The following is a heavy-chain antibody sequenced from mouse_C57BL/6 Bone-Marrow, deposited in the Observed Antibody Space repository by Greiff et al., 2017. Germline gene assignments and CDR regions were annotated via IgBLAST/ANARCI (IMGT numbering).Heavy chain of an antibody. CDR3: ARSHYYGSSYDAMDY. D-gene: IGHD1-1*01. CDR2: IYPGSGST. CDR1: GYTFTSYW. Sequence: QVQLQQPGAELVKPGASVKMSCKASGYTFTSYWITWVKQRPGQGLEWIGDIYPGSGSTNYNEKFKSKATLTVDTSSSTAYMQLSGLTSEDSAVYYCARSHYYGSSYDAMDYWGQGTSVTVSS. J-gene: IGHJ4*01. V-gene: IGHV1-55*01.